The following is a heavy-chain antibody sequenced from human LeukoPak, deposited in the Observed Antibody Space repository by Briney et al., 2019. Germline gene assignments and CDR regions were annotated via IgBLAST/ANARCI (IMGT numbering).Heavy chain of an antibody. J-gene: IGHJ4*02. D-gene: IGHD1-26*01. CDR3: ARLWVGAIDY. V-gene: IGHV4-34*01. CDR1: GGSFSGYY. CDR2: INHSGST. Sequence: SVTLSLTCAVYGGSFSGYYWSWIRQPPGKGLEWIGEINHSGSTNYNPSLKSRVTISVDTSKNQFSLRLSSVTAADTDVYFCARLWVGAIDYWGQGTLVSVSS.